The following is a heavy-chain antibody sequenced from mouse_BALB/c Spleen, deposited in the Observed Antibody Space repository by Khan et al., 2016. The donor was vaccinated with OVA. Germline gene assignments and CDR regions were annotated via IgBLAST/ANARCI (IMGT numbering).Heavy chain of an antibody. CDR2: IIRGSSTI. V-gene: IGHV5-17*02. CDR3: ARREGLYAMDY. Sequence: EVELVESGGGLVQPGGSRKLSCAASGFTFSSFGMHGVRQAPEKGREWVAYIIRGSSTIYYPDTVRGRFTISRDNPKNTLFLQMTSLRSEDTAMYYCARREGLYAMDYWGQGTSVTVSS. D-gene: IGHD3-3*01. CDR1: GFTFSSFG. J-gene: IGHJ4*01.